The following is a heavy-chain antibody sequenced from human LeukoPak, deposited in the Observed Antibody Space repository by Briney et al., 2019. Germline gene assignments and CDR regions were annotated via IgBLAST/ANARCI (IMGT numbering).Heavy chain of an antibody. V-gene: IGHV3-23*01. CDR3: AKRPYDSSGFRYFDY. CDR2: ISSSGDST. Sequence: GSLRLSCAASGFTFSTHVMSWVRQAPEKGLEWVSTISSSGDSTYYADSVKGRFTISRDNSKSTLYLQMNSLRAEDTAVYYCAKRPYDSSGFRYFDYWAQGTLVTVSS. J-gene: IGHJ4*02. D-gene: IGHD3-22*01. CDR1: GFTFSTHV.